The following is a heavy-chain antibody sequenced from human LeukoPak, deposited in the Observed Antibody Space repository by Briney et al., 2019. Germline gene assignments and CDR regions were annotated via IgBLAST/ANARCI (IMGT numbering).Heavy chain of an antibody. Sequence: GGSLRLSCAASGFTVSSNHMSWVRQAPGKGLEWVSVIYSGGSTYYADSVKGRFTISRDNSKNTLYLQMNSLRAEDTAVYYCASYSGSWGHYYYGMDVWGQGTTVTVS. J-gene: IGHJ6*02. CDR2: IYSGGST. V-gene: IGHV3-53*01. CDR1: GFTVSSNH. CDR3: ASYSGSWGHYYYGMDV. D-gene: IGHD6-13*01.